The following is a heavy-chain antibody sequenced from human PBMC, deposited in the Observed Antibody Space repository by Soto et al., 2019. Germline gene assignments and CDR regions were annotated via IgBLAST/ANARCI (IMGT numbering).Heavy chain of an antibody. J-gene: IGHJ4*02. V-gene: IGHV3-23*01. D-gene: IGHD3-22*01. CDR1: GCTFSSYA. Sequence: EVQLLESGGGLVQPGGSLRLSCAASGCTFSSYAMNWVRQAPWKGLEWVSAISGSAATTHFADSVKGRFTISRDNSKNTLYLQMNSLRAEDTAVYYCARDRSYYDSSGSYSPPYWGQGTLVTVSS. CDR2: ISGSAATT. CDR3: ARDRSYYDSSGSYSPPY.